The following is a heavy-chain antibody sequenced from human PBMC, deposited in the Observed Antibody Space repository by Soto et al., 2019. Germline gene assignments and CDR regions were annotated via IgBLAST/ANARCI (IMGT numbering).Heavy chain of an antibody. CDR1: GYTFTSYG. V-gene: IGHV1-18*01. J-gene: IGHJ6*02. CDR2: ISANNDNT. Sequence: ASVKVSCEASGYTFTSYGISWVRQAPGQGLEWMGWISANNDNTNYAQKLQGRVNMTTDTSTSTAYMGLTSLRSDDTAVYYCARAGDYYYAMDVWGQGTTVTVSS. CDR3: ARAGDYYYAMDV. D-gene: IGHD3-16*01.